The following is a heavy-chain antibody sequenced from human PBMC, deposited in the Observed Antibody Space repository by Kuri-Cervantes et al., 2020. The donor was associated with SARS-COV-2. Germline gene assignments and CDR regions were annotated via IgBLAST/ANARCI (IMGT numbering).Heavy chain of an antibody. V-gene: IGHV3-43D*03. CDR3: AKGGERYCSSTSCPYYYYMDV. J-gene: IGHJ6*03. CDR1: GFTFDDYA. Sequence: GESLKISCAASGFTFDDYAMHWVRQAPGKGLEWVSLVSWDGGSTYYADSVKGRFTISRDNSKNSLYLQMNSLRAEDTALYYCAKGGERYCSSTSCPYYYYMDVWGKGTTVTVSS. CDR2: VSWDGGST. D-gene: IGHD2-2*01.